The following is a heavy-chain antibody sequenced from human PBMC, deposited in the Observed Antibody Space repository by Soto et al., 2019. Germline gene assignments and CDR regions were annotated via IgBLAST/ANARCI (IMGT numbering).Heavy chain of an antibody. J-gene: IGHJ4*02. D-gene: IGHD7-27*01. Sequence: AAVRVSCKASGYTFSSYAMHWVRQAPGQRLEWMGWINAGYGNTKSSQKFQDRVTISRDTSASTAYMELTSLRSEDTAVYYCARDTGDGTFDFWGQGTLVTVSS. CDR3: ARDTGDGTFDF. CDR1: GYTFSSYA. CDR2: INAGYGNT. V-gene: IGHV1-3*01.